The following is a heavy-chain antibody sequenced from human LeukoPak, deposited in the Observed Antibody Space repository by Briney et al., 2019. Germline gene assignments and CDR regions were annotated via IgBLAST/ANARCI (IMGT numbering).Heavy chain of an antibody. CDR3: ARDSFGGWYFDL. CDR2: IFSSGST. J-gene: IGHJ2*01. Sequence: SETLSLTCTVSGGSISTYYWSWIRQPPGKGLEWIGFIFSSGSTNYNPSLKSRVTISVDTSKNQFSLKLSSVTAADTAVYYCARDSFGGWYFDLWGRSTLVTVSS. V-gene: IGHV4-59*01. D-gene: IGHD3-10*01. CDR1: GGSISTYY.